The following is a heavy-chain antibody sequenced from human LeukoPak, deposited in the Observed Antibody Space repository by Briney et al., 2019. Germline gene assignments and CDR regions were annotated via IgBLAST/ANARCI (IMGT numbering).Heavy chain of an antibody. J-gene: IGHJ4*02. Sequence: SETLSLTFPVSGGSISSGDYYWSWIRQPPGKGLEWIGYIYYSGSTYYNPSLKSRVTISVDTSKNQFSLKLSSVTAADTAVYYCARGSRRLYDPIYFDYWGQGTLVTVSS. CDR1: GGSISSGDYY. V-gene: IGHV4-30-4*01. CDR3: ARGSRRLYDPIYFDY. CDR2: IYYSGST. D-gene: IGHD2/OR15-2a*01.